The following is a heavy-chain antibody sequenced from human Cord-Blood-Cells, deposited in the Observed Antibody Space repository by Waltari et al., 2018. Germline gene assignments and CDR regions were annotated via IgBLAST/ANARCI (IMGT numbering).Heavy chain of an antibody. D-gene: IGHD1-1*01. CDR1: GFTSGSYG. V-gene: IGHV3-33*01. CDR3: ARGTTGTDY. Sequence: QVQLVESGGGVVQPGRSLRLSCAASGFTSGSYGLHWVRQAPGKGMEWVAVIWYDGSNKYYADSVKGRFTISRDNSKNTLYLQMNSLRAEDTAVYYCARGTTGTDYWGQGTLVTVSS. CDR2: IWYDGSNK. J-gene: IGHJ4*02.